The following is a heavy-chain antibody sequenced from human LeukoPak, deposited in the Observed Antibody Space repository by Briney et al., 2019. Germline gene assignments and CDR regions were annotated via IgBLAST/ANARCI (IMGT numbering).Heavy chain of an antibody. Sequence: ASVKVSCKASGYTCTSYGISWVRKAPGQGLEWVGWISAYNGNTNYAQKLQGRVTMTTDTSTSTAYMELRSLRSGDTAVYYCARVSALPAYCGGDCYPDYWGQGTLVTVSS. V-gene: IGHV1-18*01. J-gene: IGHJ4*02. CDR2: ISAYNGNT. CDR1: GYTCTSYG. CDR3: ARVSALPAYCGGDCYPDY. D-gene: IGHD2-21*02.